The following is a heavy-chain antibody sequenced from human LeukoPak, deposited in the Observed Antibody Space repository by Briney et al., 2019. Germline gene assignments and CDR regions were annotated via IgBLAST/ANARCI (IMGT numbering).Heavy chain of an antibody. CDR3: ARRRVVSRWLQKGQGYYFDY. CDR1: GYSFTSYW. CDR2: IYPGDSDT. Sequence: GESLKISCKGSGYSFTSYWIGWVRQMPGEGLEWMGIIYPGDSDTRYSPSFQGQVTISADKSISTAYLQWSSLKASDTAMYYRARRRVVSRWLQKGQGYYFDYWGQGTLVTVSS. V-gene: IGHV5-51*01. D-gene: IGHD5-24*01. J-gene: IGHJ4*02.